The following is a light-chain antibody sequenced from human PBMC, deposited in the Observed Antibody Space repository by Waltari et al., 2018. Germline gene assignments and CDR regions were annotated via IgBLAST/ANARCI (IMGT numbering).Light chain of an antibody. J-gene: IGLJ2*01. Sequence: QSALTQPASVSGSPGQSITIPCTGTSSDVGAYNSVSWYQHHPGKAPKIMIYQVSNRPSGVSNRLSGSKSGNTASLTISGLQAEDEGDYYCSSYTTSGTFVFGGGTKLTVL. CDR1: SSDVGAYNS. V-gene: IGLV2-14*01. CDR2: QVS. CDR3: SSYTTSGTFV.